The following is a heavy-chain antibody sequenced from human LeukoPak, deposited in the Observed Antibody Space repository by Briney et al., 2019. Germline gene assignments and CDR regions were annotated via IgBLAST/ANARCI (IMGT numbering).Heavy chain of an antibody. J-gene: IGHJ4*02. V-gene: IGHV4-30-4*01. CDR2: IYYSGST. CDR3: AVLDYGGKEPTPRTDY. D-gene: IGHD4-23*01. CDR1: GYSISSGYY. Sequence: PSETLSLTCTVSGYSISSGYYWGWIRQPPGKGLEWIGYIYYSGSTYYNPSLKSRVTVSVDTSKNQFSLKLSSVTAADTAVYYCAVLDYGGKEPTPRTDYWGQGTLVTVSS.